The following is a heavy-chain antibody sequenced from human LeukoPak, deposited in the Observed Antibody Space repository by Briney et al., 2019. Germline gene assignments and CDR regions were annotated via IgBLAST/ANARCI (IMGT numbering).Heavy chain of an antibody. V-gene: IGHV4-34*01. CDR3: ARAAGGGSWFDP. CDR2: INHSGST. J-gene: IGHJ5*02. Sequence: IPSETLSLTCAVYGGSFGGYYWSWIRQPPGKGLEWIGEINHSGSTNYNPSLKSRVTISVDTSKNQFPLKLSSVTAADTAVYYCARAAGGGSWFDPWGQGTLVTVSS. D-gene: IGHD3-16*01. CDR1: GGSFGGYY.